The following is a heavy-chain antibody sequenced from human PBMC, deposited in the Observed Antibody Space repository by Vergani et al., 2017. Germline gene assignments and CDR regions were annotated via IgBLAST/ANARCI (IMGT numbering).Heavy chain of an antibody. Sequence: EVQLVESGGGLVQPGGSLRLSCAASGFTVSSNYMSWVRQAPGKGLEWVSVIYSGGSTYYADSVKGRFTISRDNSKNTLYLQMNSLRAEDTAVYYCASRKRYYYYGMDVWGQGTTVTVSS. CDR1: GFTVSSNY. CDR2: IYSGGST. V-gene: IGHV3-53*01. J-gene: IGHJ6*02. CDR3: ASRKRYYYYGMDV.